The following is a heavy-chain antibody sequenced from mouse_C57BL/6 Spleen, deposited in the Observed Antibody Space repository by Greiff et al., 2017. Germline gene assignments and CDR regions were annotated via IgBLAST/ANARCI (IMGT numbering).Heavy chain of an antibody. CDR3: RGYYDYDPFYYAMDY. Sequence: QVQLQQSGAELVRPGASVTLSCKASGYTFTDYEMHWVKQTPVHGLEWIGAIDPETGGTAYNQNFKGKAILTADKSSSTGYMELRSLTSEDSAVDYCRGYYDYDPFYYAMDYWGQGTSVTVSS. CDR1: GYTFTDYE. D-gene: IGHD2-4*01. J-gene: IGHJ4*01. CDR2: IDPETGGT. V-gene: IGHV1-15*01.